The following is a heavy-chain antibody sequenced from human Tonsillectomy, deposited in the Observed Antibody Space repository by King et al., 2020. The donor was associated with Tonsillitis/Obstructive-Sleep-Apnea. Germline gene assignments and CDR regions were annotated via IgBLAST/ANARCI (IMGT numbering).Heavy chain of an antibody. J-gene: IGHJ4*02. CDR1: GFTFTDAW. D-gene: IGHD4-17*01. CDR3: ARDTTDTTQPFDY. V-gene: IGHV3-15*01. CDR2: IKSETHGGTT. Sequence: VQLVESGGGLVKPGGSLRLSCAASGFTFTDAWMSWVRQAPGKGLEWVGRIKSETHGGTTDYAAPVKGRFTISRDDSKDTLYLQINSLKIEDTAVYYCARDTTDTTQPFDYWGQGTLVTVSS.